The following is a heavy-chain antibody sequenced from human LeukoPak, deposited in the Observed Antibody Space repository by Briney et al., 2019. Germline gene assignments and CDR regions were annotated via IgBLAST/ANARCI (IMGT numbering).Heavy chain of an antibody. CDR2: ISSSSSYI. J-gene: IGHJ3*02. CDR1: GFTFSSYS. CDR3: ARDFSDDYPI. V-gene: IGHV3-21*01. Sequence: GGSLRLSCAASGFTFSSYSMNWVRQAPGKGLEWVSSISSSSSYIYYADSVKGRFTISRDNAKNALYLQMNSLRAEDTAVYYCARDFSDDYPIWGQGTMVTVSS. D-gene: IGHD3-16*01.